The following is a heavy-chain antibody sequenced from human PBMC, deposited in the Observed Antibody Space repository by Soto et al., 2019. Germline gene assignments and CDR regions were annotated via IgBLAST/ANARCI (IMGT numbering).Heavy chain of an antibody. Sequence: EVQLVESGGGLVKPGGSLRLSCEASGFTFSSYTINWVRRAPGKGLEWVSSISSRSTNIHYADSVKGRFTISRDNAKRSLYLQMNSLRADAAAVYYCARGPLYYFDYWGQGTLVTVSS. CDR1: GFTFSSYT. CDR2: ISSRSTNI. CDR3: ARGPLYYFDY. J-gene: IGHJ4*02. V-gene: IGHV3-21*01.